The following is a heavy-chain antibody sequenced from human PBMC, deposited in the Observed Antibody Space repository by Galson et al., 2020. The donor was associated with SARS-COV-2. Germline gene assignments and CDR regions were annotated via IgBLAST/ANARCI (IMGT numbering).Heavy chain of an antibody. CDR3: ARHRLFGGSWRDAFDI. J-gene: IGHJ3*02. Sequence: GESLKISCKGSGYSFTSYWIGWVRQMPGKGLEWMGIIYPGDSDTRYSPSFQGQVTISADKSISTAYLQWSSLKASDTAMYYCARHRLFGGSWRDAFDIWGQGTMVTVSS. CDR1: GYSFTSYW. D-gene: IGHD2-15*01. CDR2: IYPGDSDT. V-gene: IGHV5-51*01.